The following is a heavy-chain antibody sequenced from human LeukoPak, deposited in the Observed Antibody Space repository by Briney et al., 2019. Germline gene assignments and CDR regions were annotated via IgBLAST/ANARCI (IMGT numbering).Heavy chain of an antibody. CDR1: GFTLSSYG. J-gene: IGHJ4*02. Sequence: GGSLRLSCAPSGFTLSSYGMNWVRQAPGKGLEWVSSISSSSSYIYYADSVKGRFTISRDNAKNSLYLQMNSLRAEDTAVYYCARAAAGSIDYWGQGTLVTVSS. CDR3: ARAAAGSIDY. CDR2: ISSSSSYI. V-gene: IGHV3-21*01. D-gene: IGHD6-13*01.